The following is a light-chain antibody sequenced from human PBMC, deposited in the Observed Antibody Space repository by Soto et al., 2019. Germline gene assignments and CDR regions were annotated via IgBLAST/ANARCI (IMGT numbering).Light chain of an antibody. Sequence: DIVMTQSPDSLAVSLGERATINCKSSQSVLYDSNNKNYLAWYQQKPGQPPKLLIYWASTRESGVPDRFRGSGSGTDFTLTIDSLQAEDVAVYYCQQYYSTPITFGQGTRLEIK. CDR1: QSVLYDSNNKNY. V-gene: IGKV4-1*01. J-gene: IGKJ5*01. CDR3: QQYYSTPIT. CDR2: WAS.